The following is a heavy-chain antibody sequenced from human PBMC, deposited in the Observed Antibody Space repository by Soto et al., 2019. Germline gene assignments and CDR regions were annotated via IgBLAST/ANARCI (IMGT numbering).Heavy chain of an antibody. J-gene: IGHJ6*02. V-gene: IGHV3-30-3*01. CDR2: ISYDGSNK. CDR1: GFTFSSYA. Sequence: GGSLRLSCAASGFTFSSYAMHWVRQAPGKGLEWVAVISYDGSNKYYADSVKGRFTISRDNSKNTLYLQMNSLRAEDTAVYYCARVVVGAIYYYYGMDVWGQGTTVTVSS. CDR3: ARVVVGAIYYYYGMDV. D-gene: IGHD1-26*01.